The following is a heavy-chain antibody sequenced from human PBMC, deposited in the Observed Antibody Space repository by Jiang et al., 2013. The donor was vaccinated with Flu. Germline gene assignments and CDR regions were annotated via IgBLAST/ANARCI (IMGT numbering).Heavy chain of an antibody. CDR2: ISYDGSNK. D-gene: IGHD3-22*01. J-gene: IGHJ4*02. V-gene: IGHV3-30*18. CDR1: GFTFRGYG. Sequence: LLESGGGVVQPGRSLRLSCAASGFTFRGYGMHWVRQAPGKGLEWVAVISYDGSNKYYADSVKGRFTISRDNSKNTLYLQMNSLRAEDTAVYSCAKDFWAGRYDSSAYHGGYFDYWGQGTLVTVSS. CDR3: AKDFWAGRYDSSAYHGGYFDY.